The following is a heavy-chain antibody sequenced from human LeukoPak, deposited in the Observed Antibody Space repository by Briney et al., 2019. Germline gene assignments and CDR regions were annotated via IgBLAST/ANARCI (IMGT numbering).Heavy chain of an antibody. Sequence: ESGPGLVKPSETLSLTCAVSDGSISRYLWSWIRQPAGKGLEWLGRIHTSGTTTYSPSLPSRVTMSMDTSKKQISLRLSSVTAADTAVYYCATEQVSGSAWGFDYWGQGSLVSVSS. CDR3: ATEQVSGSAWGFDY. D-gene: IGHD6-19*01. CDR1: DGSISRYL. CDR2: IHTSGTT. V-gene: IGHV4-4*07. J-gene: IGHJ4*02.